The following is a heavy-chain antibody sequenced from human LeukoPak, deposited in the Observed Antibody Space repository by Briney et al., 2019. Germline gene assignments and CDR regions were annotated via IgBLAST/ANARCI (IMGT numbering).Heavy chain of an antibody. CDR3: VSAPKGDPDLDY. CDR1: GFTFSSYA. J-gene: IGHJ4*02. CDR2: ISGSGGST. D-gene: IGHD3-16*01. Sequence: GGSLRLSCAASGFTFSSYAMSWVRQAPGKGLEWVSAISGSGGSTYYADSVKGRFTISRDNSKNTLYLQMNSLRAEDTAVYYCVSAPKGDPDLDYWGQGTLVTVSS. V-gene: IGHV3-23*01.